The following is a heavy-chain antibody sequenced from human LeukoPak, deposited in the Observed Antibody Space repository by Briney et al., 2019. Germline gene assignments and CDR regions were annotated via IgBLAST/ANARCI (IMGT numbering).Heavy chain of an antibody. Sequence: GGSLRLSCAVSGFTVSNNYMSWVRQAPGKGLEWVSLIYSGGSTYYADSVKGRFTISRDNSKNTLYLQMSGLRAEDTAVYYCARARAYSYGSDFDYWGQGTLVTVSS. D-gene: IGHD5-18*01. J-gene: IGHJ4*02. CDR3: ARARAYSYGSDFDY. CDR2: IYSGGST. CDR1: GFTVSNNY. V-gene: IGHV3-66*01.